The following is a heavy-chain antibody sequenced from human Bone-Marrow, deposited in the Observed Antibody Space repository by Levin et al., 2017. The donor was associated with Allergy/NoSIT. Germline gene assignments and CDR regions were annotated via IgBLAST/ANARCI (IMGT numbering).Heavy chain of an antibody. Sequence: PGGSLRLSCAASGFTFNTYGMNWIRQAPGKGLEWVSYIDSSSNYIYYADSVRGRFTISRDNAKNSLYLQMSSLRAEDTALYYCARDAVEMAGTPFYFDYWGQGTLVTVSS. V-gene: IGHV3-21*01. CDR3: ARDAVEMAGTPFYFDY. D-gene: IGHD5-24*01. CDR2: IDSSSNYI. CDR1: GFTFNTYG. J-gene: IGHJ4*02.